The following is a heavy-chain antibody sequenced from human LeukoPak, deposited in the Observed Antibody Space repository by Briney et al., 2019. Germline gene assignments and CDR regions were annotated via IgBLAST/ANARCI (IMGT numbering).Heavy chain of an antibody. CDR1: GFTFSNAW. Sequence: GGSLRLSCAASGFTFSNAWMSWVRQAPGKGLEWVGRIKSKTDGGTTDYAAPVKGRFTISRDDSKNTLCLQMNSLKTEDTAVYYCTTGSYDFWSGYSYRFDYWGQGTLVTVSS. D-gene: IGHD3-3*01. V-gene: IGHV3-15*01. CDR2: IKSKTDGGTT. J-gene: IGHJ4*02. CDR3: TTGSYDFWSGYSYRFDY.